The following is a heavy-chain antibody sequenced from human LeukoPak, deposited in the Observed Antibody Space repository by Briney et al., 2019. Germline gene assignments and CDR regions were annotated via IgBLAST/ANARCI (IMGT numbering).Heavy chain of an antibody. CDR3: ARDGRFGELFDY. CDR1: GGTFSSYA. D-gene: IGHD3-10*01. CDR2: IIPIFGTA. V-gene: IGHV1-69*05. Sequence: SVKVSCKASGGTFSSYAISWVRQAPGQGLESMGGIIPIFGTANYAQKFQDRVTMTTDTSTSTAYMELRSLRSDDTAVYYCARDGRFGELFDYWGQGTLVTVSS. J-gene: IGHJ4*02.